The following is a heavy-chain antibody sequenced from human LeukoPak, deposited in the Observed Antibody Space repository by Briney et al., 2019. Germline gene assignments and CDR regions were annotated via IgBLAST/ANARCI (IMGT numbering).Heavy chain of an antibody. CDR1: GYTFTSYA. CDR2: INAGNGNT. CDR3: ARGIAALYYFDY. J-gene: IGHJ4*02. D-gene: IGHD6-13*01. Sequence: GASVKVSCKASGYTFTSYAMNWVRQAPGQRLEWMGWINAGNGNTKYSQKFQGRVTITRDTSASTAYMELSSLRSEDTAVYYCARGIAALYYFDYWGQGTLVTVSS. V-gene: IGHV1-3*01.